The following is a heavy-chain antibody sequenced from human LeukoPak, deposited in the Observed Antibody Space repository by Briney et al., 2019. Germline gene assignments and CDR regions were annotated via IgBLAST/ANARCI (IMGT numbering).Heavy chain of an antibody. Sequence: PSETLSLTCTVSGGSISSSSYYWSWIRQPPGKGLEWIGYIYYSGSTNYNPSLKSRVTISVDTSKNQFSLKLSSVTAADTAVYYCASHYYDSSGSDAFDIWGQGTMVTVSS. V-gene: IGHV4-61*01. CDR2: IYYSGST. CDR3: ASHYYDSSGSDAFDI. J-gene: IGHJ3*02. D-gene: IGHD3-22*01. CDR1: GGSISSSSYY.